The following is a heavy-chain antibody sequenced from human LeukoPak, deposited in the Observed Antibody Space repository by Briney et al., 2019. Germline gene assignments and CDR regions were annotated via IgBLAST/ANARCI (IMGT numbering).Heavy chain of an antibody. V-gene: IGHV3-7*04. CDR2: ISQDGREQ. CDR1: GFTFSDYW. CDR3: AGGALDC. Sequence: PGGSLRLSCAASGFTFSDYWMSWVRQAPGQGLEWVAKISQDGREQRFVDSVKGRFTISRDNAKNLLFLQMDSLRAEDTAVYYCAGGALDCWGTGTLVTVSS. J-gene: IGHJ4*02.